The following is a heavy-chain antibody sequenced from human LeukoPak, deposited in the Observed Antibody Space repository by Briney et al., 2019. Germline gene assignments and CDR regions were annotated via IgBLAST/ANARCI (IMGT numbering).Heavy chain of an antibody. D-gene: IGHD2-2*01. Sequence: GGSLRLSCEASGFTFSSCNMNWVRQAPGKGLEWVSSISYRGDYIYHADSVKGRFTISRDNAKSSLYLQMNDLRAEDTAVYYCVRHGDTDSCLANWGQGTLVTVSS. CDR3: VRHGDTDSCLAN. CDR2: ISYRGDYI. CDR1: GFTFSSCN. J-gene: IGHJ4*02. V-gene: IGHV3-21*01.